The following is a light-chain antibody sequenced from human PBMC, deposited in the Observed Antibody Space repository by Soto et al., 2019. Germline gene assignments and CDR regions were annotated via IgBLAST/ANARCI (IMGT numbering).Light chain of an antibody. J-gene: IGKJ5*01. CDR2: DAS. CDR1: QSVSSY. V-gene: IGKV3-11*01. CDR3: QQRSNWPPIT. Sequence: EIVLTQSPATLSLSPGERATLSCRASQSVSSYLAWYQQKPGQAPRLRIYDASNRATGIPARFRGSGSGPDFTLTISSLEPEDFAVYYCQQRSNWPPITFGQGTRLEIK.